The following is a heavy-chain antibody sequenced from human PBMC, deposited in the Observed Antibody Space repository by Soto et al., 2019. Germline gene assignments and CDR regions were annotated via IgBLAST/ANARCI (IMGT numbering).Heavy chain of an antibody. D-gene: IGHD2-15*01. CDR1: GGTFSSYT. CDR2: ISAYNGNT. CDR3: ARALRGCSGGSCFSPLGY. J-gene: IGHJ4*02. V-gene: IGHV1-18*01. Sequence: GSSVKVSCKASGGTFSSYTISWVRQAPGQGLEWMGWISAYNGNTNYAQKLQGRVTMTTDTSTSTAYMELRSLRSDDTAVYYCARALRGCSGGSCFSPLGYWGQGTLVTVSS.